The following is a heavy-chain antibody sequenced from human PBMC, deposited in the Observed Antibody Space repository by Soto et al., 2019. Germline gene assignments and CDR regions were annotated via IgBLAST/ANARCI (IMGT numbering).Heavy chain of an antibody. CDR1: GFTFSNYW. D-gene: IGHD3-10*01. Sequence: EVQLVESGGGLLQPGGYLTLSCTASGFTFSNYWMHWVRQAPGKGLVWVSRTKSDGSGTSYTDSVNGRFTISRDNAYNTLYLQMSKLRAEDTAVYYCARGGFDYGPGRMDVWGKGTTVIVSS. V-gene: IGHV3-74*01. CDR3: ARGGFDYGPGRMDV. J-gene: IGHJ6*04. CDR2: TKSDGSGT.